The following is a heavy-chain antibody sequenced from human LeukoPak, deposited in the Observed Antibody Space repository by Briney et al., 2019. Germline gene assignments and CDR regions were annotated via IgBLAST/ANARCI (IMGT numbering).Heavy chain of an antibody. Sequence: GGSLRLSCAASGFTFDDYAMHWVRQAPGKGLEWVSGISWNSGSISYADSVKGRFTISRDNAKNSLYLQMNSLRAEDTALYYCAKDISAAGNLRTRAFDIWGQGTMVTVSS. D-gene: IGHD6-13*01. J-gene: IGHJ3*02. V-gene: IGHV3-9*01. CDR3: AKDISAAGNLRTRAFDI. CDR1: GFTFDDYA. CDR2: ISWNSGSI.